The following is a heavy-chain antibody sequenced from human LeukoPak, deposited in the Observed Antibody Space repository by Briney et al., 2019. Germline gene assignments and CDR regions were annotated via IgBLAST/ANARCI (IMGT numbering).Heavy chain of an antibody. CDR2: INPSGGST. Sequence: ASVKVSCKASGYTFTSYYMHWVRQAPGQGLEWMGIINPSGGSTSYAQRFQGRVTMTRDTSTSTVYMELSSLRSEDTAVYYCARGGGYCSGGSCYFDYWGQGTLVTVSS. CDR3: ARGGGYCSGGSCYFDY. D-gene: IGHD2-15*01. CDR1: GYTFTSYY. V-gene: IGHV1-46*01. J-gene: IGHJ4*02.